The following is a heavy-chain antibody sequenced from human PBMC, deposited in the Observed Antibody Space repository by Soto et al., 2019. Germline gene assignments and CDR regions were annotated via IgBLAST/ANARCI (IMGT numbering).Heavy chain of an antibody. D-gene: IGHD3-10*01. J-gene: IGHJ4*02. CDR2: IGPASGDT. Sequence: GASVKVSCKASGYTFTGHYIHWVRQAPRQGPEWMGEIGPASGDTRYAQKFQGRVTMTRDTSITTVYMELNNLSPDDTAVYYCGRGRSGQLVVFYWGQGTPVTVSS. CDR1: GYTFTGHY. CDR3: GRGRSGQLVVFY. V-gene: IGHV1-2*02.